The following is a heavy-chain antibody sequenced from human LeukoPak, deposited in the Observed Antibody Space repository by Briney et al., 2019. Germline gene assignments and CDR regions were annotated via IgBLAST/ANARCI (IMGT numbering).Heavy chain of an antibody. CDR1: GFTFDDYA. V-gene: IGHV3-9*01. D-gene: IGHD5-24*01. CDR3: AKDRDGYNYAFDY. CDR2: ISWNSGSI. Sequence: GGSLRLSCAASGFTFDDYAMHWVRQAPGKGLEWVSGISWNSGSIGYADSVKGRFTISRDNAKNSLYLQMNSLRAEDTALYYCAKDRDGYNYAFDYWGRGTLVTVSS. J-gene: IGHJ4*02.